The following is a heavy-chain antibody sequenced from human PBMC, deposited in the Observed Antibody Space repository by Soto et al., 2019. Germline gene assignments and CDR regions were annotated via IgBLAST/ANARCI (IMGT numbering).Heavy chain of an antibody. CDR1: GYTFTSYD. Sequence: QVQLVQSGAEVKKPGASVKVSCKASGYTFTSYDINWVRQATGQGLEWMGWMNPNSGNTGYAKKFQGRVTMTRNTAISRAYMGLSSLRSEDTAVYYCARGGKPTVVTLLRYWGQGTLVTVSS. CDR2: MNPNSGNT. J-gene: IGHJ4*02. CDR3: ARGGKPTVVTLLRY. V-gene: IGHV1-8*01. D-gene: IGHD4-17*01.